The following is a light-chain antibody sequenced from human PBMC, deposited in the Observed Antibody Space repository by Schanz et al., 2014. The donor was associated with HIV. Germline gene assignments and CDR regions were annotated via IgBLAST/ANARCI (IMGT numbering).Light chain of an antibody. Sequence: DIQMTQSPSTLSVSVGDRVTITCRASQSISSWLAWYQQKPGKAPKLLIYKASSLESGVPSRFRGRGSGTEFPLTISSLQPDDFANYYCQQYNSYSGTFGQGTKVEIK. CDR1: QSISSW. J-gene: IGKJ1*01. CDR2: KAS. V-gene: IGKV1-5*03. CDR3: QQYNSYSGT.